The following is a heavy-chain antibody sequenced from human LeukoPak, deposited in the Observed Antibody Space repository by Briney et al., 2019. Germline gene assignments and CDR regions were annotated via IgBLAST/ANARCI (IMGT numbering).Heavy chain of an antibody. D-gene: IGHD2-2*01. J-gene: IGHJ6*02. V-gene: IGHV4-4*07. CDR1: GGSIGSYY. Sequence: SETLSLTCTVSGGSIGSYYWSWIRQPAGKGLEWIGRIYTSGSTNYNPSLKSRVTMSVDTSKNQFSLKLSSVTAADTAVYYCAREGVVVPAAMDYYYYYYGMDVWGQGTTVTVSS. CDR2: IYTSGST. CDR3: AREGVVVPAAMDYYYYYYGMDV.